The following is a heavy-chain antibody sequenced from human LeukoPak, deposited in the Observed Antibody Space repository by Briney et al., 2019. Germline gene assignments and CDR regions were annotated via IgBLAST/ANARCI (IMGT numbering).Heavy chain of an antibody. CDR2: MNPNSANT. CDR1: GYTFTSYD. Sequence: ASVKVSCKASGYTFTSYDINWVRQVTGQGLEWMGWMNPNSANTGYAQKFQGRVTMTRNISISTAYMELTSLRSEDTAVYYCASRATKALTGYYKGMDVWGQGTTVTVSS. CDR3: ASRATKALTGYYKGMDV. J-gene: IGHJ6*02. V-gene: IGHV1-8*01. D-gene: IGHD3-9*01.